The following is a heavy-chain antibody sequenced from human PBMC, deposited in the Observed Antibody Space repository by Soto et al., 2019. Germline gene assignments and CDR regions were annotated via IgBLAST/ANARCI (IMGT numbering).Heavy chain of an antibody. V-gene: IGHV1-18*01. Sequence: ASVKVSCKASGYTFTLYGINWVRQAPGQGLEWMGWISPDNGNTNYAQKLQGRVTMTTDTSTSTAYMELRSLRSDDTAVYYCARALGYSGYAGMDVWGQGTTVTVS. D-gene: IGHD5-12*01. CDR2: ISPDNGNT. CDR3: ARALGYSGYAGMDV. CDR1: GYTFTLYG. J-gene: IGHJ6*02.